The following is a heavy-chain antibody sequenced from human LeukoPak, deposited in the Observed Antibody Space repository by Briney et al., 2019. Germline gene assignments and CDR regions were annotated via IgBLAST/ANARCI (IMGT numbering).Heavy chain of an antibody. J-gene: IGHJ4*02. CDR3: ARDVVAGTGVYYFDY. CDR2: INAGNGHT. V-gene: IGHV1-3*01. Sequence: ASVKVSCKASGYTFTSYAMHWVRQAPGQRLEWMGWINAGNGHTKYSQKFQGRVTMTTDTSTSTAYMELRSLRSDDTAVYYCARDVVAGTGVYYFDYWGQGTLVTVSS. D-gene: IGHD6-19*01. CDR1: GYTFTSYA.